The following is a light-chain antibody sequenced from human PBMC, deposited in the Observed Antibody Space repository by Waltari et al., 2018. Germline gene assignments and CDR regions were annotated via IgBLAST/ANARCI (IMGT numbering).Light chain of an antibody. CDR1: QGVSSSY. V-gene: IGKV3-20*01. CDR2: GAS. J-gene: IGKJ2*01. CDR3: QQYGSSPYT. Sequence: EIVLTQSPGTLSLSPGERATLSCRASQGVSSSYLAWYQHKPGQAPRLLIYGASSRATGIPDRFSGSGSGTDFTLTISRLDPEDFAVYYCQQYGSSPYTFGQGTKLEIK.